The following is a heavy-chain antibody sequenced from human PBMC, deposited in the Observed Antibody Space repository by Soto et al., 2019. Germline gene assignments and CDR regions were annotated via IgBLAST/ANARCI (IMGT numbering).Heavy chain of an antibody. CDR1: GGTFSSYA. V-gene: IGHV1-69*13. J-gene: IGHJ6*02. CDR3: ASDPPIYYSYCMDV. CDR2: IIPIFGTA. Sequence: ASVKVSCKASGGTFSSYAISWVRQAPGQGLEWMGGIIPIFGTANYAQKFQGRVTITADESTSTAYMELSSLRSEDTAVYYCASDPPIYYSYCMDVWGPGTTVTVSS.